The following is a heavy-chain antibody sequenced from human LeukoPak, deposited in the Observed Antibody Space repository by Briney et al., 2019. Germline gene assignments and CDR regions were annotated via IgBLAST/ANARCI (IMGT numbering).Heavy chain of an antibody. CDR1: GFTFSSYA. Sequence: GGSLRLSCAAPGFTFSSYAMSWVRQAPGKGLEWVSAISGSGGSTYYADSVKGRFTISRDNSKNTLYLQMNSLRAEDTAVYYCAKCGGGSCYFYYWGQGTLVTVSS. CDR3: AKCGGGSCYFYY. CDR2: ISGSGGST. D-gene: IGHD2-15*01. V-gene: IGHV3-23*01. J-gene: IGHJ4*02.